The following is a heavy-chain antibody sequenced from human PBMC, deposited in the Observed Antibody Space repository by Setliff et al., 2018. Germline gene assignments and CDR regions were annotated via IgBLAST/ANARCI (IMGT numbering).Heavy chain of an antibody. CDR2: IYIRGGT. J-gene: IGHJ5*02. Sequence: KPSETLSLTCTVSGGSITDENPWWAWIRQPAGKRPEWLGLIYIRGGTDYNPSLKSRVTISLDTSRNQFSLNLTSVTAADTAVYYCAVDHVTNIAESGYGYTRIDPWGQGIPVTVSS. V-gene: IGHV4-61*02. CDR3: AVDHVTNIAESGYGYTRIDP. CDR1: GGSITDENPW. D-gene: IGHD6-19*01.